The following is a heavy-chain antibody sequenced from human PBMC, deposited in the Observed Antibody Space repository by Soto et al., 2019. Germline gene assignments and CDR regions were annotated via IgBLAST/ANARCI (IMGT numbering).Heavy chain of an antibody. V-gene: IGHV4-59*08. J-gene: IGHJ4*02. Sequence: QVQLQESGPGLVKPSETLSLTCTVSGGSISSYYWSWIRQPPGKGLEWIGYIYYSGSTNYNPSLKSRGTISVDTSKNQFSQKLNPMTAANTAVYYCARHNYGSWSTYFDYWGQGTPVTVSS. CDR2: IYYSGST. CDR1: GGSISSYY. CDR3: ARHNYGSWSTYFDY. D-gene: IGHD3-10*01.